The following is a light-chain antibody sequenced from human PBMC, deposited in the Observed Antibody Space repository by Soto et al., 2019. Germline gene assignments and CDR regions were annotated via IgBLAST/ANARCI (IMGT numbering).Light chain of an antibody. V-gene: IGLV2-8*01. Sequence: QSALTQPPSASGSPGQSVTISCTGTRSDVGGYNYVSWYQQHPGKAPKRMIYEVSKRPSGVPDRFSGSKSGNTASLTGSGLQAEDEGGYYCSSYAGSKTLFGGGTKLTVL. CDR3: SSYAGSKTL. CDR2: EVS. CDR1: RSDVGGYNY. J-gene: IGLJ2*01.